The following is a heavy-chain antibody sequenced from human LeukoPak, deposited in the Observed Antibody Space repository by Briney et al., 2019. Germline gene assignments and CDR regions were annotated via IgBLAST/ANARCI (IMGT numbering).Heavy chain of an antibody. CDR3: VKGSIVMVPAAPFDY. CDR2: ISNNGAGT. V-gene: IGHV3-64D*06. D-gene: IGHD2-2*01. J-gene: IGHJ4*02. CDR1: GVAFSNFA. Sequence: GGSLRLSCSASGVAFSNFAMHWVRQAPGKGLEYVSSISNNGAGTYYADSVKGRFTISRDNSKNTLSLQMSSLRAEDTAVYYCVKGSIVMVPAAPFDYWGQGTLVTVSS.